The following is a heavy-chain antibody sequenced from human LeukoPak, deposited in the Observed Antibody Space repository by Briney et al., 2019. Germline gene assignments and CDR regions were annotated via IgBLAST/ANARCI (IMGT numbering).Heavy chain of an antibody. CDR3: VRVGDFWSGYPNYYYGMDV. CDR1: GFTFSSNY. Sequence: GGSLRLSCAASGFTFSSNYMSWVRQAPGKGLEWVSVIYSGGSTYYSDSVTGRFTIYRDNSKITLYLQMNSLRAEDTAVYYCVRVGDFWSGYPNYYYGMDVWGQGTTVTVSS. J-gene: IGHJ6*02. V-gene: IGHV3-66*02. D-gene: IGHD3-3*01. CDR2: IYSGGST.